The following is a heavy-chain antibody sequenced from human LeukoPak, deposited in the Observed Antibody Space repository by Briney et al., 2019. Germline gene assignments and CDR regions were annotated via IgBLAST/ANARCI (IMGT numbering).Heavy chain of an antibody. Sequence: AGGSLRLSCAASGFTFSSYPMHWVRQAPGKGLKWVAVISYDGSNKYYADSVKGRFAISRDNSKNTLYLQMNSLRAEDTAVYYCAKDVYGDYGGLDYWGQGTLVTVSS. V-gene: IGHV3-30*09. CDR2: ISYDGSNK. CDR3: AKDVYGDYGGLDY. CDR1: GFTFSSYP. J-gene: IGHJ4*02. D-gene: IGHD4-17*01.